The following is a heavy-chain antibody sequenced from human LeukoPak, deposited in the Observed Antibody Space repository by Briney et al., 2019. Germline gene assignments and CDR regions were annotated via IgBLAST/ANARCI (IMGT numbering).Heavy chain of an antibody. CDR2: IYYSGST. CDR3: ARERDGSGYYSSSHYYYYMDV. Sequence: SETLSLTCTVSGGSISTSNYYWGWIRQPPGKGLEWIGSIYYSGSTYYNPSLKSRVTISVDTSKNQFSLKLSSVTAADTAVYYCARERDGSGYYSSSHYYYYMDVWGKGTTVTVSS. CDR1: GGSISTSNYY. J-gene: IGHJ6*03. V-gene: IGHV4-39*07. D-gene: IGHD3-22*01.